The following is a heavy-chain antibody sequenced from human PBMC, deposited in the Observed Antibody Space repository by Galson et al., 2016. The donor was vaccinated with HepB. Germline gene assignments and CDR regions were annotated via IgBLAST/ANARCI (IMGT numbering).Heavy chain of an antibody. CDR3: ATNEKQFWSNYPFDY. CDR1: GFISSSYW. J-gene: IGHJ4*02. D-gene: IGHD2-8*01. Sequence: SLRLSCAASGFISSSYWMSWIRQAPGKGLEWVATIKQDGSETYYVDSVKGRFTISRDNAKNSLFLQMNSLRAEDTAVYYCATNEKQFWSNYPFDYWGQGTLVTVSS. V-gene: IGHV3-7*03. CDR2: IKQDGSET.